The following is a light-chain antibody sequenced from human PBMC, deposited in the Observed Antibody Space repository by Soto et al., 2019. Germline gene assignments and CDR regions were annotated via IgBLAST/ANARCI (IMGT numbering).Light chain of an antibody. CDR1: QSVSSN. CDR2: GAS. J-gene: IGKJ1*01. V-gene: IGKV3-15*01. Sequence: EIVLTQSPVTLSVSPGERATLSCRASQSVSSNLAWYQQKPGQAPRLLIYGASTRANGVPARFSGGGSGTAFTLTITSLQSEDFALHYCQQYRTFGQGTKVEIK. CDR3: QQYRT.